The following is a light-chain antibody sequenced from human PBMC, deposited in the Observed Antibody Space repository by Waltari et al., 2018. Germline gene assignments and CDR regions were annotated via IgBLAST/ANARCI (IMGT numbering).Light chain of an antibody. V-gene: IGKV4-1*01. CDR1: QSLLYSSDNNKS. CDR2: WAS. CDR3: QQNYDVKWT. J-gene: IGKJ1*01. Sequence: DIVMTQSPDSLAVSLGERATLNSKSTQSLLYSSDNNKSLAWYQQKPGQPPKLLIYWASRRESGVPDRFSGSGSGTDFTLTISSLQAEDVAVYYCQQNYDVKWTLGQGTKVEIK.